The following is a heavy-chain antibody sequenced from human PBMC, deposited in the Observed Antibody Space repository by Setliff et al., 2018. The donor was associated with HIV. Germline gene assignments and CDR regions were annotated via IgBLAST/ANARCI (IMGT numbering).Heavy chain of an antibody. J-gene: IGHJ4*02. D-gene: IGHD1-1*01. CDR3: AREAPDDHFDH. Sequence: GASVKVSCKASGYTFTNYFVHWVRQAPGQGLEWMGMINPSGGQRSFAQKVQGRITVATATSTATSTGTVYMELSSLRSEDTAVYYCAREAPDDHFDHLGQGTQVTVSS. CDR1: GYTFTNYF. CDR2: INPSGGQR. V-gene: IGHV1-46*01.